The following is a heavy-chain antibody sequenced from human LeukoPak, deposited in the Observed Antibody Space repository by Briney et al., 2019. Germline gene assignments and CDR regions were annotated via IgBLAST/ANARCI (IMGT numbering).Heavy chain of an antibody. J-gene: IGHJ4*02. CDR2: ISYDGSNK. CDR1: GFTFSSYA. Sequence: GGSLRLSCAASGFTFSSYAMHWVRQAPGKGLEWVAVISYDGSNKYYADSVKGRFTISRDNAKKSLYLQMNSLRAEDTAVYYCAKSHFCSGGSCDFDYWGQGTLVTVSS. V-gene: IGHV3-30-3*01. CDR3: AKSHFCSGGSCDFDY. D-gene: IGHD2-15*01.